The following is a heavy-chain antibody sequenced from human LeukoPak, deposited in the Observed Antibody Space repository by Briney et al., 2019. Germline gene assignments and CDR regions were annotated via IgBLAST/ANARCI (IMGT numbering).Heavy chain of an antibody. Sequence: SGPTLVKPTQTLTLTCTFSGFSLSTSGVGVGWIRQPPGKALEWLALIYWDDDKRYSPSLKSRLTITKDTSKNQVVLTMTNTDPVDTATYYCAHTAYYYDSSGHADAFDIWGQGTMVTVSS. CDR3: AHTAYYYDSSGHADAFDI. V-gene: IGHV2-5*02. J-gene: IGHJ3*02. D-gene: IGHD3-22*01. CDR1: GFSLSTSGVG. CDR2: IYWDDDK.